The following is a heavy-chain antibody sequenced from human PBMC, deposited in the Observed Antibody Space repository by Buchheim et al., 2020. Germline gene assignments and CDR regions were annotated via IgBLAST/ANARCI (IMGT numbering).Heavy chain of an antibody. CDR1: GGSISSGGYS. CDR3: ARDYSSITGKYEYFDY. D-gene: IGHD1-20*01. V-gene: IGHV4-30-2*01. Sequence: QLQLQESGSGLVKPSQTLSPTCAVSGGSISSGGYSWSWIRQPPGKGLEWIGYIYHSGSTYYNPSLKSPVTISVDRSKNQFSLKLSSVTAADTAVYYCARDYSSITGKYEYFDYWGQGTL. J-gene: IGHJ4*02. CDR2: IYHSGST.